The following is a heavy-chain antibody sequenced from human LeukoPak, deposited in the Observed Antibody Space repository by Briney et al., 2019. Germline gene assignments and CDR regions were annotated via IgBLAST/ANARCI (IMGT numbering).Heavy chain of an antibody. V-gene: IGHV3-74*01. J-gene: IGHJ4*02. D-gene: IGHD3-22*01. Sequence: GGSLRLSCAATGFTFSGAWMHWVRQVPGKGLVWVSIIKSDGSTIYADSVKGRFTISRDNAKSTVYLQMNSLRAEDTAVYYCARDYYYSVDYWGQGTLVTVSS. CDR3: ARDYYYSVDY. CDR2: IKSDGST. CDR1: GFTFSGAW.